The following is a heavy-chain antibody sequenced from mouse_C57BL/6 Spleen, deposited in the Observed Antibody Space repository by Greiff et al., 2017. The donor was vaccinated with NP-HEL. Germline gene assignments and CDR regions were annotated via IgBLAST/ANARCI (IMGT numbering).Heavy chain of an antibody. CDR1: GYTFTSYT. CDR2: INPSSGYT. D-gene: IGHD2-4*01. V-gene: IGHV1-4*01. J-gene: IGHJ3*01. Sequence: VQLQQSGAELARPGASVKMSCKASGYTFTSYTMHWVKQRPGQGLEWIGYINPSSGYTKYNQKFKDKATLTADKSSSTAYMQLSSLTSEDSAVYYCARYYDYDVGDLAYWGQGTLVTVSA. CDR3: ARYYDYDVGDLAY.